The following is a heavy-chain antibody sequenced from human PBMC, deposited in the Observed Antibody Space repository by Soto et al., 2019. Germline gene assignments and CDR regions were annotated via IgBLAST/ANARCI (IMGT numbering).Heavy chain of an antibody. J-gene: IGHJ3*02. V-gene: IGHV3-74*01. CDR2: INSDGSST. CDR3: AKTGVVIFDAFDI. CDR1: VFTFSRYW. D-gene: IGHD3-22*01. Sequence: PGGSLRFSCAASVFTFSRYWMHLVRQVPGKGLVCVSRINSDGSSTNYADDVKGRFTISRYNAKNTLYLQMNSMRAEDTAVYYCAKTGVVIFDAFDIWGQGTMVTVSS.